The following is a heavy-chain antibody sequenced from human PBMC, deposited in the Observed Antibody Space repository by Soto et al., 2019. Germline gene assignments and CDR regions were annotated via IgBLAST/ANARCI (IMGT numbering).Heavy chain of an antibody. CDR3: AKVRGYCTNGVCYPEPTYYYYMDV. J-gene: IGHJ6*03. D-gene: IGHD2-8*01. Sequence: GGSLRLSCAASGFTFSSYAMSWVRQAPGKGLEWVSAISGSGGSTYYADSVKGRFTISRDNSKNTLYLQMNSLRAEDTAVYYCAKVRGYCTNGVCYPEPTYYYYMDVWGKGTTVTVSS. CDR2: ISGSGGST. CDR1: GFTFSSYA. V-gene: IGHV3-23*01.